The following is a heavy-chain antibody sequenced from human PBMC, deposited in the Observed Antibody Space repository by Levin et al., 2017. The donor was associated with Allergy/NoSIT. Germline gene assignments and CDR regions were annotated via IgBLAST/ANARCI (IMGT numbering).Heavy chain of an antibody. Sequence: GGSLRLSCAASGFTFSSYAMHWVRQAPGKGLEWVAVISYDGSNKYYADSVKGRFTISRDNSKNTLYLQMNSLRAEDTAVYYCARDFVDTAMVSGPFDYWGQGTLVTVSS. CDR3: ARDFVDTAMVSGPFDY. CDR2: ISYDGSNK. V-gene: IGHV3-30*04. J-gene: IGHJ4*02. CDR1: GFTFSSYA. D-gene: IGHD5-18*01.